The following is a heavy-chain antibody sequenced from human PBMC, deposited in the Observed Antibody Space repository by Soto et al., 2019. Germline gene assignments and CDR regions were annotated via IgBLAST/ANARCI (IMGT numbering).Heavy chain of an antibody. CDR2: IIPISGTA. D-gene: IGHD4-17*01. J-gene: IGHJ6*02. CDR3: ARGLITVTTGMDV. CDR1: GGTFSSYA. V-gene: IGHV1-69*13. Sequence: SVKVSCKASGGTFSSYAISWVRQAPGQGLEWMGGIIPISGTANYAQKFQGRATITADESTSTAYMELSSLRSEDTAVYYCARGLITVTTGMDVWGQGTTVTVSS.